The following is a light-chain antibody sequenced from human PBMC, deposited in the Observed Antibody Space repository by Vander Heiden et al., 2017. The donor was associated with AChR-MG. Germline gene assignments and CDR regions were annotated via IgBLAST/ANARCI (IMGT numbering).Light chain of an antibody. V-gene: IGLV1-40*01. CDR2: RSV. J-gene: IGLJ3*02. Sequence: SVLTQPPSVSGAPGPRVTLPCVGTNHTSGAGSGVRWYRHLPGAAPKVLIFRSVDRPSGVPDRFSGSKSGTSASLAITGLQAEDEAVYYCQSYDNGLSGWVFGGGTKVTVL. CDR1: NHTSGAGSG. CDR3: QSYDNGLSGWV.